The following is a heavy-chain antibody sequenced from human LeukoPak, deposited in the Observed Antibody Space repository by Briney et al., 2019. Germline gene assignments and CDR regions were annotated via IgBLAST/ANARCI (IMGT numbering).Heavy chain of an antibody. D-gene: IGHD2-21*02. Sequence: GGSLRLSCAASGFTFSSYAMHWVRQAPGKGLEWVAVISYDGSNKYYADSVKGRFTISRDNSKNTLYLQMNSLRAEDTAVYYCARCGGDCEADAFDIWGQGTMVTVSS. J-gene: IGHJ3*02. V-gene: IGHV3-30-3*01. CDR2: ISYDGSNK. CDR3: ARCGGDCEADAFDI. CDR1: GFTFSSYA.